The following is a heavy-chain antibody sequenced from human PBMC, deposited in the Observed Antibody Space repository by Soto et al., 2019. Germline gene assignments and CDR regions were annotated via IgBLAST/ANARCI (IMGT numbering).Heavy chain of an antibody. CDR2: VSVTGSP. CDR3: ARAYWHHVWGSIPAAFDP. D-gene: IGHD3-16*01. J-gene: IGHJ5*02. V-gene: IGHV4-4*07. CDR1: GTSMTNYH. Sequence: PSETLSLTCTVSGTSMTNYHWNWVRQSAGGGLEWIGRVSVTGSPDYNPSLKSRVTVSLDWSETQFSLKLMSVTAADTAVYYCARAYWHHVWGSIPAAFDPWGQGTLVTVSS.